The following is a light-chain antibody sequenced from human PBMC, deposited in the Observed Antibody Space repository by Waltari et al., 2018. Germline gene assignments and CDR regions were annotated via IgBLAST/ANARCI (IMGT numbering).Light chain of an antibody. Sequence: QSALTQPPSASGSPGQSVTISCTGTSTAGVAYEHVSWYQQHPGKAPKLMIYEVTGRPSGVPDRFSGSKSGNTASLTVSGLLADDEADYYCSSSAGTNNKHVVFGGGTKLTVL. CDR1: STAGVAYEH. J-gene: IGLJ3*02. CDR3: SSSAGTNNKHVV. V-gene: IGLV2-8*01. CDR2: EVT.